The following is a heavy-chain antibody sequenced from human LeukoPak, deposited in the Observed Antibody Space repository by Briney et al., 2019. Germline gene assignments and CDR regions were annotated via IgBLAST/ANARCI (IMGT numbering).Heavy chain of an antibody. Sequence: SETLSLTCTVSGGSISSSSWSWIRQPPGKGLEGIGVISYSGRTNYNPSLKSRVTISIDTSKNQLSLNLSSVTAADTAVYYCARVNWTETFDIWGQGTMVTVSS. CDR3: ARVNWTETFDI. J-gene: IGHJ3*02. CDR1: GGSISSSS. D-gene: IGHD1-20*01. V-gene: IGHV4-59*01. CDR2: ISYSGRT.